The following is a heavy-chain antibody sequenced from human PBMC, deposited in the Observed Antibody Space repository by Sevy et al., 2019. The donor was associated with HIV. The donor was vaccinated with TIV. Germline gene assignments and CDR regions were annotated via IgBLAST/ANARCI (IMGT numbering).Heavy chain of an antibody. D-gene: IGHD3-3*01. Sequence: GGSLRLSCAASGFTFSNAWMSWVRQAPGKGLEWVGRIKSKTDGGTTDYAAPVKGRFTISRDDSKNTLYLQMNSPKTEDTAVYYCTTGGDFWSGYYGLNYWGQGTLVTVSS. V-gene: IGHV3-15*01. CDR2: IKSKTDGGTT. CDR3: TTGGDFWSGYYGLNY. CDR1: GFTFSNAW. J-gene: IGHJ4*02.